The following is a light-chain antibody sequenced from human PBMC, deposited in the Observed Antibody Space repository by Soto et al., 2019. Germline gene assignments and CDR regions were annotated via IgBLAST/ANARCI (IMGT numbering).Light chain of an antibody. J-gene: IGKJ2*01. CDR1: QNLLYSSNNKNY. CDR2: WAS. V-gene: IGKV4-1*01. Sequence: DIVMTQSPDSLAVSLGERPTINCKSSQNLLYSSNNKNYLAWYQQKPGQPPKLLIYWASTQESGVPDRFSGSGSGTDFTLTISSLQAEDVAVYYCQQYYSTPPTFGQGTMLEIK. CDR3: QQYYSTPPT.